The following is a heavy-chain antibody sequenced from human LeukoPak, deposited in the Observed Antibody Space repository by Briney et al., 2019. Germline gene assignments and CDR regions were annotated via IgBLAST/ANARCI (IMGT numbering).Heavy chain of an antibody. CDR2: IIPILGIA. J-gene: IGHJ4*02. V-gene: IGHV1-69*04. CDR3: ARVQVSYDSSGYYYSYFDY. Sequence: GASVKVSCKASGYTFTGYYMHWVRQAPGQGLEWMGRIIPILGIANYAQKFQGRVTITADKSTSTAYMELSSLRSEDTAVYYCARVQVSYDSSGYYYSYFDYWGQGTLVTVSS. CDR1: GYTFTGYY. D-gene: IGHD3-22*01.